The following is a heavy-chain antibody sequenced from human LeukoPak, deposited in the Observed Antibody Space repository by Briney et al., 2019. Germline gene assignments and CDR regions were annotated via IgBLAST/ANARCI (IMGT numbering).Heavy chain of an antibody. D-gene: IGHD2-2*01. V-gene: IGHV1-69*04. CDR1: GGTFSSYA. CDR3: ARDRDIVVVPAATRFDP. CDR2: IIPILGIA. Sequence: SVKVSCKASGGTFSSYAISWVRQAPGQGLEWMGRIIPILGIANYAQKFQGRVTITADKSTSTAYMELSSLRSEDTAVYYCARDRDIVVVPAATRFDPWGQGTLVTVSS. J-gene: IGHJ5*02.